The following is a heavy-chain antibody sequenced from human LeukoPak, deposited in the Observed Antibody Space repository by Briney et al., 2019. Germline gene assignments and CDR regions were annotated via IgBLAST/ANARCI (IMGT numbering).Heavy chain of an antibody. CDR2: IRYDGSNK. J-gene: IGHJ4*02. V-gene: IGHV3-30*02. CDR3: AKVKLTGTTKSYFDY. CDR1: GFTFSSYG. Sequence: GGSLRLSCAASGFTFSSYGMHWVRQAPGKGLEWVAFIRYDGSNKYYADSVKGRFTISRDNSKNTLYLQMNSLRAEDTAVYYCAKVKLTGTTKSYFDYWGQGTLVTVSS. D-gene: IGHD1-7*01.